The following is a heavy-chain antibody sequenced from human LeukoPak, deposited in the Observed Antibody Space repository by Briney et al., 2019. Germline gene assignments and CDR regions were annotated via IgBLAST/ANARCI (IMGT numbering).Heavy chain of an antibody. CDR2: INSDGSST. V-gene: IGHV3-74*01. D-gene: IGHD5-18*01. J-gene: IGHJ4*02. CDR1: GFSLRSHG. CDR3: AKVSMREAFDF. Sequence: PGGSLRLSCTAFGFSLRSHGIVLLRQAPGKGLVWVSRINSDGSSTSYADSVKGRFTISRDNAKNTLYLQMNSLRAEDSAVYELAKVSMREAFDFGGQGTLVTVSS.